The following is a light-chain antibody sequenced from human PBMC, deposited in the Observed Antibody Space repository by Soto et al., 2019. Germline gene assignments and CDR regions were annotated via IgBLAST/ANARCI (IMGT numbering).Light chain of an antibody. J-gene: IGKJ4*01. CDR2: AAS. Sequence: DIPLTQSPPSLSASVGDRVTITCRASEIIESYLSWYQQKPGEAPNLLIYAASDLQGGVSSRFSGSGSGTDFTLTISSLQPEDFATYYCQQSYSIPITFGGGTKVQIK. CDR3: QQSYSIPIT. V-gene: IGKV1-39*01. CDR1: EIIESY.